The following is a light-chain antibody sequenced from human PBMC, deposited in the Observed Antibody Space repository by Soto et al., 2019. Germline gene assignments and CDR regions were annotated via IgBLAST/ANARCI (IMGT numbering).Light chain of an antibody. CDR2: EGV. V-gene: IGLV2-23*01. Sequence: QSVLTQSASVSGSPGQSITISCSGTSSNIGGYNIVSWYQQHPGKAPKVIIYEGVKRPSGVSDRFSGSTSGVTASLTISGLQAEDEADYYCVSWDDALRGHVFGTGTKV. CDR3: VSWDDALRGHV. J-gene: IGLJ1*01. CDR1: SSNIGGYNI.